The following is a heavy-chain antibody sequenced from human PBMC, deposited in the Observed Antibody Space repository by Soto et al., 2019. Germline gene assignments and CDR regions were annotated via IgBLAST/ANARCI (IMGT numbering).Heavy chain of an antibody. V-gene: IGHV3-9*01. CDR1: RFTFNDYA. CDR3: SREYSRSSSAFDI. CDR2: ISWNSVSI. J-gene: IGHJ3*02. D-gene: IGHD6-6*01. Sequence: SXRLSCAASRFTFNDYAMHWVRQAPGKGLEWVSGISWNSVSIGYADSVKGRFTISRDNAKNSLYLQMNSLRPEDTALYYCSREYSRSSSAFDIWGQGRMVTVSS.